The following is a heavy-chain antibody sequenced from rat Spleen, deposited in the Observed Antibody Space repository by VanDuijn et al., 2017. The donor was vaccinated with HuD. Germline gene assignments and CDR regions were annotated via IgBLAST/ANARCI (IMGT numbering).Heavy chain of an antibody. CDR2: ISYDGTAT. J-gene: IGHJ2*01. CDR1: GFSFSYYG. D-gene: IGHD1-12*02. CDR3: ATDTFYDGTYYPGGFDY. V-gene: IGHV5-20*01. Sequence: EVQLVESGGGLVQPGRSLKLSCAASGFSFSYYGMAWVRQTPTKGLEWVASISYDGTATYYRDSVKGRFTLSRDNAKSTLYLQMGSLRSEDTATYYCATDTFYDGTYYPGGFDYWGQGVMVTVSS.